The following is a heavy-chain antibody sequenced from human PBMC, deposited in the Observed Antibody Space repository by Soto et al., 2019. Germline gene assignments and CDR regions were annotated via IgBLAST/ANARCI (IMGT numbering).Heavy chain of an antibody. D-gene: IGHD4-17*01. CDR2: IYYSGST. Sequence: PSGTLSLTCTVSGGSTSIGGYYWSWIRQHPGKGLEWIGYIYYSGSTYYNPSLKSRVTISVDTSKNQFSLKLSSVTAADTAVYYCARVYGDYSTIDYWGQGTLVTVSS. V-gene: IGHV4-31*03. J-gene: IGHJ4*02. CDR3: ARVYGDYSTIDY. CDR1: GGSTSIGGYY.